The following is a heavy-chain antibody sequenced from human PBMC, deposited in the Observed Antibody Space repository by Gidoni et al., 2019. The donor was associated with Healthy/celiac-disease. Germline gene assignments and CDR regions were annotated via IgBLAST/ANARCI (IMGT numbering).Heavy chain of an antibody. Sequence: QVQLVESGGGVVQPGRSLRLSCAASGFPFSSYGMHWVRQAPGKGLEWVAGIWYDGSNKYYADSVKGRFTISRDKSKNTLYLQMNSLRAEDTAVYYCARDINDEEMLQPAYNWFDPWGQGTLVTVSS. CDR1: GFPFSSYG. CDR3: ARDINDEEMLQPAYNWFDP. D-gene: IGHD1-1*01. J-gene: IGHJ5*02. CDR2: IWYDGSNK. V-gene: IGHV3-33*01.